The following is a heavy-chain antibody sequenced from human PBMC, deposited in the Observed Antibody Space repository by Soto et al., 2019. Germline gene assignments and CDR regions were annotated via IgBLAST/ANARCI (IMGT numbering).Heavy chain of an antibody. CDR1: GFTFTTYA. CDR2: VTGSGDST. D-gene: IGHD2-2*01. CDR3: ARDQRYYCATTRCYGFGS. J-gene: IGHJ4*02. Sequence: EVQLLESGGGLVQPGGSLRLSCAASGFTFTTYAMSWVRQAPGKGLEWVSAVTGSGDSTYYEDSVKGRFTISTDNFKYTLYLVMNRLRAEDPAVYYCARDQRYYCATTRCYGFGSSGQGPLVTVSS. V-gene: IGHV3-23*01.